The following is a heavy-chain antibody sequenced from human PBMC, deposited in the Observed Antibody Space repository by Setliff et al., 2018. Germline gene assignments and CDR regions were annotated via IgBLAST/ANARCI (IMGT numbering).Heavy chain of an antibody. CDR1: GYTFSSNN. CDR3: ARDDGITMVRGVITYYYGMDV. D-gene: IGHD3-10*01. J-gene: IGHJ6*02. CDR2: ISISSSAI. Sequence: GSLRLSCAASGYTFSSNNMSWVRQAPGKGLEWVSYISISSSAIYYADSVKGRFTIARDNAKNSLYLQMNSLRAEDTAVYYCARDDGITMVRGVITYYYGMDVWGQGTTVTVSS. V-gene: IGHV3-48*04.